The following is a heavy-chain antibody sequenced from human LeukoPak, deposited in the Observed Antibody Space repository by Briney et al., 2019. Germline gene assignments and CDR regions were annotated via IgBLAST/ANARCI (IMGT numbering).Heavy chain of an antibody. Sequence: SETLSLTCAVYGGSFRGYYWRWIRQPPGKGLEWIGSIYYSGSTYYNPSLKSRVTISVDPSKNQFSLKVSSVTAADTAVYYCATIGFVLRYFDWLLISGENDYWGQGTLVTVSS. CDR1: GGSFRGYY. D-gene: IGHD3-9*01. CDR2: IYYSGST. V-gene: IGHV4-34*01. CDR3: ATIGFVLRYFDWLLISGENDY. J-gene: IGHJ4*02.